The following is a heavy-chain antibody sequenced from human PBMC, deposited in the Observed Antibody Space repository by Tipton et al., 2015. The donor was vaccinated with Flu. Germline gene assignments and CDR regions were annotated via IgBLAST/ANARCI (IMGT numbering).Heavy chain of an antibody. CDR2: TYYRSKWYN. Sequence: GLVKPSQTLSLTCAISGDSVSSNNAAWSWIRQSPSRGLEWLGRTYYRSKWYNDYAVSAKSRITINPDTSKNQFSLQLNSVTPEETAVYYFAGESWGGSGYPPFDSWGQGTLVTVSS. CDR3: AGESWGGSGYPPFDS. J-gene: IGHJ4*02. V-gene: IGHV6-1*01. D-gene: IGHD5-12*01. CDR1: GDSVSSNNAA.